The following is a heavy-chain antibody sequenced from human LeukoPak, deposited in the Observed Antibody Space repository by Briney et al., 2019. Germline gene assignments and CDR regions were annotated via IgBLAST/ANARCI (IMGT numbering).Heavy chain of an antibody. CDR2: VYTGGST. Sequence: PGGSLRLSCAASGFTVSGNYMSWVRQAPGKGLEWVSVVYTGGSTYYADSVKGRFTISRDTSKNTLYLQMNILRAEDTAVYYCARSARGDGYNPYYFNYWGQGTLVTVSS. V-gene: IGHV3-53*01. J-gene: IGHJ4*02. D-gene: IGHD5-24*01. CDR3: ARSARGDGYNPYYFNY. CDR1: GFTVSGNY.